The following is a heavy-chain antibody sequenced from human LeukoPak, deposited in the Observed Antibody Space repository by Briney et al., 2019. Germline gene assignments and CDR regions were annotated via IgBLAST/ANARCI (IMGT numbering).Heavy chain of an antibody. Sequence: KTSETLSLTCAVSGGSISSGGYSWRWIRQPPGKGLEWIGYIYHSGSTYYNPSLKGRVTISVDRSKNQFSLKLSSVTAADTAVYYCARVNGVNWFDPWGQGTLVTVSS. CDR1: GGSISSGGYS. V-gene: IGHV4-30-2*01. J-gene: IGHJ5*02. D-gene: IGHD2-8*01. CDR3: ARVNGVNWFDP. CDR2: IYHSGST.